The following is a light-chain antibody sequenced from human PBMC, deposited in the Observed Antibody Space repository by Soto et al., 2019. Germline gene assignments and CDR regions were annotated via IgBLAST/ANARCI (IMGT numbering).Light chain of an antibody. Sequence: QSVLAQPASVSGSPGQSISISCTGTSSDVGAYNYVSWYQHHPGKAPKLMIYDVTNRPSGVSSRFSGSKSGNTASLTISGLQAEDEADYYCSSYTSTSTSYVFGTGTKLTGL. CDR2: DVT. CDR1: SSDVGAYNY. J-gene: IGLJ1*01. V-gene: IGLV2-14*03. CDR3: SSYTSTSTSYV.